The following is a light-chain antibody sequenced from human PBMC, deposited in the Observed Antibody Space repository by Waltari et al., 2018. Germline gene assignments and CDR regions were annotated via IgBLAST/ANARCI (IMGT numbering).Light chain of an antibody. V-gene: IGLV1-40*01. Sequence: QSVLTQPPSVSGAPGQSVTISCTRSSSNIGAGYDVHWYQQIPGSAPKVLIYRDDNRPSGVPGRFSGSKSGTSASLSVTGLHVEDEADYFCQSYDRDLNAVLFGGGTKLTVL. CDR1: SSNIGAGYD. J-gene: IGLJ2*01. CDR2: RDD. CDR3: QSYDRDLNAVL.